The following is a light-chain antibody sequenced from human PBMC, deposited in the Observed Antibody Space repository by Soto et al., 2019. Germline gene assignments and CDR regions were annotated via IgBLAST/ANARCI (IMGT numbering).Light chain of an antibody. Sequence: DIQMTQSPSSLSASVGDRVTITCRASQSISSYLNWYQQKPGKAPKLLIYAASSLQSGVPSRFSGSGSGTDFTITISSLQPEDFATYYCQQSYSTLPRTFGQGTRLEIK. CDR3: QQSYSTLPRT. V-gene: IGKV1-39*01. J-gene: IGKJ5*01. CDR1: QSISSY. CDR2: AAS.